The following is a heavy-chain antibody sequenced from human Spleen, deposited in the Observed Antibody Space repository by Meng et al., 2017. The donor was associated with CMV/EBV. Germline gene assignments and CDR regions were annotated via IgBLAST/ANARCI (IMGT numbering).Heavy chain of an antibody. CDR2: IFYSGGT. D-gene: IGHD5-24*01. CDR1: GGSISSSSHY. V-gene: IGHV4-39*07. CDR3: ASFRDGYPIDH. J-gene: IGHJ4*02. Sequence: SETLSLTCTVSGGSISSSSHYWGWIRQPPGKGLEWIGSIFYSGGTYYNPSLKSRVTISVDTSKNQLSLELSSVTAADTAVYYWASFRDGYPIDHWGQGTLVTVSS.